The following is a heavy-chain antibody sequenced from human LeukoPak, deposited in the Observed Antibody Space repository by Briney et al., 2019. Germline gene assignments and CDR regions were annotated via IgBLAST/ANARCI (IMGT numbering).Heavy chain of an antibody. CDR1: GYTLTELS. D-gene: IGHD5-12*01. CDR3: ATVINNPIVATIGWGY. V-gene: IGHV1-24*01. CDR2: FDPEDGET. J-gene: IGHJ4*02. Sequence: ASVKVSCKVSGYTLTELSMHWVRQAPGKGLEWMGGFDPEDGETIYAQKFQGRVTMTEDTSTDTAYMELSSLRSEDTAVYYCATVINNPIVATIGWGYWGQGTLATVSS.